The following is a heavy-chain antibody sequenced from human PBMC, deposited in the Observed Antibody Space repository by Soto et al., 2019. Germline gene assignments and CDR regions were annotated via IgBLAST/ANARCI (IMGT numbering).Heavy chain of an antibody. CDR1: GFTVSNNY. D-gene: IGHD3-10*01. Sequence: GGSLRLSCAASGFTVSNNYMSWVRQAPGKGLEWVSVIYSGGSTYYADSVKGRFTISRDNAKNSLSLQMDSLRAEDTAVYYCARDSGYGSGNSVNHYLDTWGHGTLVTVSS. J-gene: IGHJ4*01. CDR3: ARDSGYGSGNSVNHYLDT. CDR2: IYSGGST. V-gene: IGHV3-53*01.